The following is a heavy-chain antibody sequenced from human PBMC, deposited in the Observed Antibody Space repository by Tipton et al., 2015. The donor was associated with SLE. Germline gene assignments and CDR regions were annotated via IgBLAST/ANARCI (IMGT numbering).Heavy chain of an antibody. V-gene: IGHV4-34*01. J-gene: IGHJ4*02. CDR2: INHSGST. D-gene: IGHD2-8*01. CDR1: GGSFSGYY. CDR3: ARGTEGVYYFDY. Sequence: TLSLTCAVYGGSFSGYYWSWIRQPPGKGLEWIGEINHSGSTNYNPSLKSRVTISVDTSKNQFSLKLSSVTAADTAVYYCARGTEGVYYFDYWGQGTLVTVSS.